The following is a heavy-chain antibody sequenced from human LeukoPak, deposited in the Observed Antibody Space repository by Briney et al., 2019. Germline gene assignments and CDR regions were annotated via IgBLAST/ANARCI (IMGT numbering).Heavy chain of an antibody. CDR2: ISYDGSNK. J-gene: IGHJ6*02. D-gene: IGHD3-3*01. CDR1: GFTFSSYA. Sequence: GGSLRLSCAVSGFTFSSYAMHWVRQAPGKGLEWVAVISYDGSNKYYADSVKGRFTISRDNSKNTLYLQMNSLRAEDTVVYYCARDRTYYDFWSGYSLYYYYYGMDVWGQGTTVTVSS. CDR3: ARDRTYYDFWSGYSLYYYYYGMDV. V-gene: IGHV3-30-3*01.